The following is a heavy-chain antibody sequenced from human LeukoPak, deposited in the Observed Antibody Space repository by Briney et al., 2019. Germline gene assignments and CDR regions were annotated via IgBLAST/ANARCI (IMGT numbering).Heavy chain of an antibody. CDR3: ARGDSSGPDYYYYMDV. CDR2: INQDGSEK. CDR1: GFTLITYW. Sequence: GGSLRLSCAASGFTLITYWMTWVRQAPGKGLEWVANINQDGSEKYYVGSVKGRFTISRDNARNSLYLQMNSLRDEDTAVYYCARGDSSGPDYYYYMDVWGKGTTVTISS. D-gene: IGHD6-19*01. V-gene: IGHV3-7*01. J-gene: IGHJ6*03.